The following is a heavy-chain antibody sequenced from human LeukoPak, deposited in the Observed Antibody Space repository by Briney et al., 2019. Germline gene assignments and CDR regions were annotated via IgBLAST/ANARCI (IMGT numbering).Heavy chain of an antibody. CDR2: INHSGST. CDR1: GGSFSGYY. J-gene: IGHJ6*03. Sequence: SETLSLTCAVYGGSFSGYYWSWIRQPPGKGLEWIGEINHSGSTNYNPSLKSRVTISVDTSKNQFSLKLSSVTAADTAVYYCARHKFVRFLEWLPNYYYYYMDVWGKGTTVTVSS. D-gene: IGHD3-3*01. CDR3: ARHKFVRFLEWLPNYYYYYMDV. V-gene: IGHV4-34*01.